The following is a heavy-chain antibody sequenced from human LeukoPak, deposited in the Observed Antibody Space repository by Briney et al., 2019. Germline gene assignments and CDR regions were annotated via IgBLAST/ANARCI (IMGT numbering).Heavy chain of an antibody. Sequence: PGGSLRLSCAVSGFTFSDYYMSWIRQAPGKGLEWLSYISGSGEITYHAESVKGRFSISRDNAKNSLYLQMNSLRVEDTAVYYCATALKNVLLWFGEFLVYWGQGTLVTVSS. CDR2: ISGSGEIT. J-gene: IGHJ4*02. V-gene: IGHV3-11*01. CDR1: GFTFSDYY. D-gene: IGHD3-10*01. CDR3: ATALKNVLLWFGEFLVY.